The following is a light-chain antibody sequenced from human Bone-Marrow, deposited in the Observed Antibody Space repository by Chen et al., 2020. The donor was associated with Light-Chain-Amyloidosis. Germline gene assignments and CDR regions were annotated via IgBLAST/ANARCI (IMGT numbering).Light chain of an antibody. CDR3: SSYTITNTLV. CDR2: EVT. Sequence: QSALTQPASVSGSPGQSITISCTGTSSYVGGDNHVSCHQQHPDKAPQLMIYEVTTRPSWVPDRFSGSKSDNTATLTISGLQTEDEADYVCSSYTITNTLVFGSGTRVTVL. J-gene: IGLJ1*01. V-gene: IGLV2-14*01. CDR1: SSYVGGDNH.